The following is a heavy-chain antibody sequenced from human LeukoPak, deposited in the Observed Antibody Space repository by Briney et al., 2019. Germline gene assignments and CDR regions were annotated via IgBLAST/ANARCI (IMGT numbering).Heavy chain of an antibody. CDR1: GFTFSNYI. Sequence: GGSLRLSCAASGFTFSNYIMHWVRQAPGKGLDWVAVILENGSNQYYADSVKGRFTISRDNSKNTLFLQMNSLRAEDTAVYYCARGGGYSYGRSPGSVYYYMDVWGKGTTVTISS. V-gene: IGHV3-30*04. CDR2: ILENGSNQ. CDR3: ARGGGYSYGRSPGSVYYYMDV. J-gene: IGHJ6*03. D-gene: IGHD5-18*01.